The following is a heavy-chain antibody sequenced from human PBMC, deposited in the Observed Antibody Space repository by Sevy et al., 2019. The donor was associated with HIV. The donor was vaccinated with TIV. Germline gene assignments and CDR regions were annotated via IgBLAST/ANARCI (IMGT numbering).Heavy chain of an antibody. V-gene: IGHV3-33*01. CDR3: VGGAGYYDRKWANLDF. CDR1: GFTFSKYG. CDR2: IWYDGSNK. Sequence: GGSLRLSCAASGFTFSKYGMHWVRQAPGKGLEWVALIWYDGSNKYYADSVKGRFTISRDNSKNTLYLQMNSLRAEDTAVDYCVGGAGYYDRKWANLDFWGQGTLVTVSS. D-gene: IGHD3-22*01. J-gene: IGHJ4*02.